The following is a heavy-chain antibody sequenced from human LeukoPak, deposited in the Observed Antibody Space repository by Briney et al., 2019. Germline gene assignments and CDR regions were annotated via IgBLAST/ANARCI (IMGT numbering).Heavy chain of an antibody. CDR1: GYTFTSYY. V-gene: IGHV1-46*01. CDR3: ARVVVSVTTLTLHYFDY. J-gene: IGHJ4*02. CDR2: INPSGGST. D-gene: IGHD4-17*01. Sequence: ASVKVSCKASGYTFTSYYMHWVRQAPGQGLEWMGIINPSGGSTSYAQKLQDRVTITTDRSTSTAYMELRGLTSDDTAVYYCARVVVSVTTLTLHYFDYWGQGTLVTVSS.